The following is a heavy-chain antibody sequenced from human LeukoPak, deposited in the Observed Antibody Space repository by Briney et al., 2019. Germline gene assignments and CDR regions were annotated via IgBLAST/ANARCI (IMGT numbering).Heavy chain of an antibody. CDR2: ISSSGSTI. CDR3: ARDPEYSSSSGWFDP. CDR1: GFTFSSYS. J-gene: IGHJ5*02. Sequence: GGSLRLSCAASGFTFSSYSMNWVRQAPGKGLEWVSYISSSGSTIYYADSVKGRFTISRDNAKNSLYLQMNSLRAEDTAVYYCARDPEYSSSSGWFDPWGQGTLVTVSS. V-gene: IGHV3-48*04. D-gene: IGHD6-6*01.